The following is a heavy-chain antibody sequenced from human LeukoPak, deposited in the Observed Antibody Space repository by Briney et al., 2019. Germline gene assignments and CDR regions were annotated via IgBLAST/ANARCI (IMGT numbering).Heavy chain of an antibody. J-gene: IGHJ5*02. CDR1: GGSISTHH. D-gene: IGHD3-3*01. CDR3: ARDPFRSSFDP. Sequence: PSETLSLTCSVSGGSISTHHWAWIRQPAGKGLEWTGRLHYSGTREYNPSLKSRVTISVDTSKNQFSLKMTSATAADTAVYFCARDPFRSSFDPWGQGILVTVSS. V-gene: IGHV4-4*07. CDR2: LHYSGTR.